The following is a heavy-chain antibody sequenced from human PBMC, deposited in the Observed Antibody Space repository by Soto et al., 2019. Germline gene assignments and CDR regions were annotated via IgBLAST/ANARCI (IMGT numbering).Heavy chain of an antibody. CDR3: AREQGAVAGTGLDWFDP. CDR2: INHSGST. Sequence: SETLSLTCAVYGGSFSGYYWSWIRQPPGKGLEWIGEINHSGSTNYNPSLKSRVTISVDTSKNQFSLKLSSVTAADTAVYYCAREQGAVAGTGLDWFDPWGQGTLVTVSS. V-gene: IGHV4-34*01. CDR1: GGSFSGYY. D-gene: IGHD6-19*01. J-gene: IGHJ5*02.